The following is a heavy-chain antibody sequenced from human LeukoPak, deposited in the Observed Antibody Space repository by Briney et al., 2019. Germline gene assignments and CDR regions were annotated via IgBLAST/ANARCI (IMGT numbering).Heavy chain of an antibody. CDR3: ARDVGEYQILGFDY. CDR2: ISSSSSYI. V-gene: IGHV3-21*01. J-gene: IGHJ4*02. CDR1: GFTFSTYS. Sequence: GGSLRLSCAASGFTFSTYSMNWVRQAPGKGLEWVSSISSSSSYIHYADSVKGRFTISRDNAKNTLYLQMNSLRAEDTAIYYCARDVGEYQILGFDYWGQGTLVTVSS. D-gene: IGHD3-10*01.